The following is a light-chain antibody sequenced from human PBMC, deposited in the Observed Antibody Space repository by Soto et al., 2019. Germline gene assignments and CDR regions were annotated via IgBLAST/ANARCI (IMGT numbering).Light chain of an antibody. CDR1: SSDVCGYNY. CDR2: EAS. CDR3: SSYTGSSTVYV. J-gene: IGLJ1*01. Sequence: QAVLTQPASASGSPRQSITNTCTGTSSDVCGYNYVSWYQQHPGKAPKRMIYEASNRPSGVSNSFSGSKSGNTACLTISGLQAEGEADYYFSSYTGSSTVYVFGPGTKVTV. V-gene: IGLV2-14*01.